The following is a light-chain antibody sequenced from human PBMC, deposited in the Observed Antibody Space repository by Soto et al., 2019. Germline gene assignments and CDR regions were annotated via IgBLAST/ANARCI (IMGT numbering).Light chain of an antibody. Sequence: EIVMTQSPATLSVSPGERVTLSCRARQSVGSNLAWYQQKPGQAPRLLIYGAFNRATGIPARFSGSGSGTDFTLTISSLEPEDSAVYYCQQRNVWPPVTFGQGTRLEIK. J-gene: IGKJ5*01. CDR3: QQRNVWPPVT. CDR1: QSVGSN. CDR2: GAF. V-gene: IGKV3-11*01.